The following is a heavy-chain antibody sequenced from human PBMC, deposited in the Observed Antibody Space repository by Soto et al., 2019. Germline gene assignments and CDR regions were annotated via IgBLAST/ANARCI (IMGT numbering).Heavy chain of an antibody. V-gene: IGHV3-33*01. Sequence: QVQLVESGGGVVQPGRSLRLSCAASGFTFRSYGMHWVRQAPGKGLEWVAVIWYDGSNKYYADSVKGRFTISRDNSKNTLYLKMNSLRAEDTAVYYCARESQYYYDNWGQGTLVTVSS. CDR2: IWYDGSNK. J-gene: IGHJ1*01. CDR1: GFTFRSYG. D-gene: IGHD3-22*01. CDR3: ARESQYYYDN.